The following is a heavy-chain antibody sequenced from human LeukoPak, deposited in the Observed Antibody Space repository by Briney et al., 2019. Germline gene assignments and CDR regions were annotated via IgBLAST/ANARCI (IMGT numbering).Heavy chain of an antibody. CDR3: ARDYADYVGYFFFDY. J-gene: IGHJ4*02. D-gene: IGHD4-17*01. CDR1: GFTFNNYA. CDR2: ISGGGETT. Sequence: GGSLRLSCAASGFTFNNYAMNWVRQAPGKGLEWVSSISGGGETTYYADSAKGRFTISRDNSQNTLYLQMNSLRAEDTAVYYCARDYADYVGYFFFDYWGQGTLVTVSS. V-gene: IGHV3-23*01.